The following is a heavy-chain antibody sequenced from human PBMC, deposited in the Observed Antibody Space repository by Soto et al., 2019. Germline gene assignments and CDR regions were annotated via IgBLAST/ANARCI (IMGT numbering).Heavy chain of an antibody. J-gene: IGHJ4*02. CDR2: IYSGGST. D-gene: IGHD3-16*01. V-gene: IGHV3-66*01. Sequence: EVQLVESGGGLVQPGGTLRLSCAASGFTVSNNYINWVRQAPGKGLAWVSIIYSGGSTYYADSVKGRFTISRDNSKNTLYLQITSLRAEDTAVYYCVRSRFVALGVTLVDYWGQGTLVTVSS. CDR3: VRSRFVALGVTLVDY. CDR1: GFTVSNNY.